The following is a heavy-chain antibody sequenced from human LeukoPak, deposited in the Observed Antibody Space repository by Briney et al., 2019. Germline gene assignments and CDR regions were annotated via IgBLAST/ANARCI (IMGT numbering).Heavy chain of an antibody. J-gene: IGHJ5*02. D-gene: IGHD2-15*01. Sequence: ASVKVSCKASGGTFSSYAISWVRQAPGQGLEWMGRIIPILGIANYAQKFQGRVTITADKSTRTAYMELSSLKSEDTAVYYCASFCSGGSCYPKWFDQWGQGTLVTVSS. CDR2: IIPILGIA. V-gene: IGHV1-69*04. CDR1: GGTFSSYA. CDR3: ASFCSGGSCYPKWFDQ.